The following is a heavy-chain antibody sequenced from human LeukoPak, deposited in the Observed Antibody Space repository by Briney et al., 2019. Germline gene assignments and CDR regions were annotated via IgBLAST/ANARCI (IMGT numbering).Heavy chain of an antibody. J-gene: IGHJ4*02. V-gene: IGHV3-48*04. Sequence: GGSLRLSCAASGFTFSSYSMNWVRRAPGKGLEWVSYISSSSSTIYYADSVKGRFTISRDNAKNSLYLQMNSLRAEDTAVYYCARGGPYYYDSSGFDYWGQGTLVTVSS. D-gene: IGHD3-22*01. CDR2: ISSSSSTI. CDR3: ARGGPYYYDSSGFDY. CDR1: GFTFSSYS.